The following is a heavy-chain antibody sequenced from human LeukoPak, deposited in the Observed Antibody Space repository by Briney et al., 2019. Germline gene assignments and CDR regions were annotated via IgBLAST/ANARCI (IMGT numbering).Heavy chain of an antibody. V-gene: IGHV3-66*01. CDR1: GFTVSSNY. D-gene: IGHD6-19*01. Sequence: GGSLRLSCVASGFTVSSNYTGWVRQAPGRGLEWVSVIYSCGNTYYADSVKSRFTISRDKSKNTLYLQMNSLRAEDTAVYYCARVVYPSGGYYFDSWGQGTLVTVSS. CDR2: IYSCGNT. CDR3: ARVVYPSGGYYFDS. J-gene: IGHJ4*02.